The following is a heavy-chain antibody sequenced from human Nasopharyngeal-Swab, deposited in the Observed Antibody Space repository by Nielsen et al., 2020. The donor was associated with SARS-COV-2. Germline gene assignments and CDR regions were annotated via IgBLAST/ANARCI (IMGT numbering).Heavy chain of an antibody. CDR3: ASHSSSWYLGPQSRGGSDY. V-gene: IGHV1-69*13. Sequence: SSVKVSCKASGGTFSSYAISWVRQAPGQGLEWMGGIIPIFGTANYAQKFQGRVTITADESTSTAYMELSSLRSEDTAVYYCASHSSSWYLGPQSRGGSDYWGQGTLVTVSS. CDR2: IIPIFGTA. J-gene: IGHJ4*02. CDR1: GGTFSSYA. D-gene: IGHD6-13*01.